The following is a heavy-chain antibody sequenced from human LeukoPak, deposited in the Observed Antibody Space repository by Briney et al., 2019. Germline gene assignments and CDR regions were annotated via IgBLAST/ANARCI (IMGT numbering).Heavy chain of an antibody. CDR2: IYWDDDK. D-gene: IGHD4-17*01. CDR3: AHYGYYPSAFDI. V-gene: IGHV2-5*02. CDR1: GFSLSTSGVG. J-gene: IGHJ3*02. Sequence: SGPTLVKPTQTLTLTCTFSGFSLSTSGVGVGCIRQPPGKALEWLALIYWDDDKRYSPSLKSRLAITKDTSKNQVVLTMTNMDPVDTATYYCAHYGYYPSAFDIWGQGTVVTVSS.